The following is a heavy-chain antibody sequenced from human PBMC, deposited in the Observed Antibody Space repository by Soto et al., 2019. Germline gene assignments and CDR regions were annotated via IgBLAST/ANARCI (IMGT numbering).Heavy chain of an antibody. CDR3: ARVGEMITFGGVPFDY. V-gene: IGHV1-69*12. CDR2: IIPIFGTA. Sequence: QVQLVQSGAEVKKPGSSVKVSCKASGGTFSSYAISWVRQAPGQGLEWMGGIIPIFGTAKNAQKFQGRVTITADETTSTACRELSRLRSEDTAVYYCARVGEMITFGGVPFDYWCQGTLVTVSS. CDR1: GGTFSSYA. J-gene: IGHJ4*02. D-gene: IGHD3-16*01.